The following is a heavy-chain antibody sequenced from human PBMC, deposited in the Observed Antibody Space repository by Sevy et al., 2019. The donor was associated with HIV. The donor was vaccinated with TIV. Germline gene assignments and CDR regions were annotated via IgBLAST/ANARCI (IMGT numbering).Heavy chain of an antibody. D-gene: IGHD2-2*01. Sequence: GGSLRLSCAASGFTFSSYAMSWVRQAPGKGLEWVSAISGSGGRTYYADSVKGRFTISRDNSKNTLYLQMNSMRAEDTAVYYCAKGKYQLLKTEYYYYYYGMDVWGQGTTVTVSS. CDR3: AKGKYQLLKTEYYYYYYGMDV. CDR1: GFTFSSYA. J-gene: IGHJ6*02. CDR2: ISGSGGRT. V-gene: IGHV3-23*01.